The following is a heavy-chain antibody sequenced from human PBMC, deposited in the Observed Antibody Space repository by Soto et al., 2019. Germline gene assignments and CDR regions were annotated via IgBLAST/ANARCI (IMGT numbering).Heavy chain of an antibody. CDR2: ISSSSSYI. Sequence: PGGSLRLSCASSGFTFSSYSMNLVRQAPGKGLEWVSSISSSSSYIYYADSVKGRFTISRDNAKNSLYLQMNSLRAEDTAVYYCATGGLYRVATILSNPDYWGQGTLVTVSS. D-gene: IGHD5-12*01. J-gene: IGHJ4*02. CDR3: ATGGLYRVATILSNPDY. V-gene: IGHV3-21*01. CDR1: GFTFSSYS.